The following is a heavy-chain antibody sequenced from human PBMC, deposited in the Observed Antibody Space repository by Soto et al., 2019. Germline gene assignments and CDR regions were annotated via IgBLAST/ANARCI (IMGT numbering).Heavy chain of an antibody. CDR1: GFTVSSNY. CDR3: ARALASWLVPYYYYYMDV. CDR2: IYSGGST. J-gene: IGHJ6*03. D-gene: IGHD6-19*01. V-gene: IGHV3-66*01. Sequence: GESLKISCAASGFTVSSNYMSWVRQAPGKGLEWVSVIYSGGSTYYADSVKGRFTISRDNSKNTLYLQMNSLRAEDTAVYYCARALASWLVPYYYYYMDVWGKETTVTVSS.